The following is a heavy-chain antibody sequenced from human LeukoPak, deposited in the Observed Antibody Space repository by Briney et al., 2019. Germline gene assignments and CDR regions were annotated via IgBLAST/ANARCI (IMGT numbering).Heavy chain of an antibody. CDR1: GGAFSGYY. CDR2: INHSGST. V-gene: IGHV4-34*01. Sequence: PSETLSLTCAVCGGAFSGYYCSWIREPPGKPLEWIGEINHSGSTNYNPSLKSRVTISVDTSKNQFSLKLSSVTAADTAVYYCARGRLQDDYWGQGTLVTVSS. CDR3: ARGRLQDDY. J-gene: IGHJ4*02. D-gene: IGHD4-11*01.